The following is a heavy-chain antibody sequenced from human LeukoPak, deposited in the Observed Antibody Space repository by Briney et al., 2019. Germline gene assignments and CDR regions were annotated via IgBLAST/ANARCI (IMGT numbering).Heavy chain of an antibody. CDR2: INNDGSTI. Sequence: GGSLRLSCAASGFTLSNFWMHWVRQAPGKGLVWVSRINNDGSTITYADSVKGRFTISRDNAKSTLYPQMNSLRGEDSAVYYCARDPAEWEVPIDTWGQGTLVTVSS. CDR3: ARDPAEWEVPIDT. V-gene: IGHV3-74*01. J-gene: IGHJ5*02. CDR1: GFTLSNFW. D-gene: IGHD1-26*01.